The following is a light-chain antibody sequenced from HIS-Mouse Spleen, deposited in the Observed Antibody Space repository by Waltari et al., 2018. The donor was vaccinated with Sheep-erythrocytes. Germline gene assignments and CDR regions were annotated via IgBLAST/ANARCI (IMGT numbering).Light chain of an antibody. Sequence: SYELTQPPSVSVSPGQTASITCSGDKLGDKYACWYHKKPGQSPVLVIYQDSKRPSGIPERFSGSNSGNTATLTISGTQAMDEADYYCQAWDSSTAWNVVFGGGTKLTVL. CDR1: KLGDKY. J-gene: IGLJ2*01. CDR3: QAWDSSTAWNVV. CDR2: QDS. V-gene: IGLV3-1*01.